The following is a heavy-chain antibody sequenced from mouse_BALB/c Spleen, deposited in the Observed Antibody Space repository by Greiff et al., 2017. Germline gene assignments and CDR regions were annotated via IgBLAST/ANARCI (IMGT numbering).Heavy chain of an antibody. CDR1: GFAFSSYD. Sequence: DVQLVESGGGLVKPGGSLKLSCAASGFAFSSYDMSWVRQTPEKRLEWVAYISSGGGSTYYPDTVKGRFTISRDNAKNTLYLQMSSLKSEDTAMYYCARQNYEDAMDYWGQGTSVTVSS. CDR3: ARQNYEDAMDY. CDR2: ISSGGGST. V-gene: IGHV5-12-1*01. D-gene: IGHD1-1*01. J-gene: IGHJ4*01.